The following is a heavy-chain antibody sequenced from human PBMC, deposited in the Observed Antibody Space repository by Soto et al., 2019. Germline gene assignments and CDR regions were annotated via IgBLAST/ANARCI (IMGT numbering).Heavy chain of an antibody. J-gene: IGHJ4*02. D-gene: IGHD6-19*01. CDR3: VQTTGWPGFDF. CDR2: ISAYNGNT. V-gene: IGHV1-18*01. CDR1: GYTFSSYF. Sequence: GASVKVSCTASGYTFSSYFISWVRQAPGQGLEWMGWISAYNGNTNYAQNLQGRVTMTTDTSTSTAYMELSSLRAEDTAVYYCVQTTGWPGFDFWGQGTLVTVSS.